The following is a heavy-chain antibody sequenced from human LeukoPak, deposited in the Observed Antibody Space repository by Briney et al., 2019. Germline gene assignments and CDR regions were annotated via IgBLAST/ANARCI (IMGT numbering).Heavy chain of an antibody. CDR2: ISSSSSTI. J-gene: IGHJ6*04. CDR1: GFTFSSYS. Sequence: GGSLRLSCAASGFTFSSYSMSWVRQAPGKGLEWVSYISSSSSTIYYADSVKGRFTISRDNAKNTLHLQMNSLRAEDTAVYYCVRAMSLTVAGPPMDVWGKGTTVTISS. CDR3: VRAMSLTVAGPPMDV. V-gene: IGHV3-48*04. D-gene: IGHD6-19*01.